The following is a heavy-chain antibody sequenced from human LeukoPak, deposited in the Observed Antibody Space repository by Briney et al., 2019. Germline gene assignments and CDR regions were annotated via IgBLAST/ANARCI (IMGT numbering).Heavy chain of an antibody. D-gene: IGHD6-19*01. CDR2: ISYDGSNK. Sequence: GGSLRLSCAASGFTFSSYAMHWVRQAPGKGLEWVAVISYDGSNKYYADSVKGRFTNSRDNSKNTLYLQMNSLRAEDTAVYYCARAEWLTSFDYWGQGTLVTVSS. CDR3: ARAEWLTSFDY. J-gene: IGHJ4*02. V-gene: IGHV3-30*04. CDR1: GFTFSSYA.